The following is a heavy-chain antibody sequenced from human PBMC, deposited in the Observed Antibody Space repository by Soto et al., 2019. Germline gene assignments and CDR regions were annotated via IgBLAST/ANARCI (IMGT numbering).Heavy chain of an antibody. CDR2: IYYSGST. CDR1: GGSISSYY. J-gene: IGHJ4*02. CDR3: ASYDSSGFFDY. D-gene: IGHD3-22*01. V-gene: IGHV4-59*01. Sequence: QVQLQESGPGLVKPSETLSLTCTVSGGSISSYYWSWIRQPPGKGLEWIGYIYYSGSTNYNPSLKSRVTISVDTSKNQFSLKLSSVSAADTAVYYCASYDSSGFFDYWGQGTLATVSS.